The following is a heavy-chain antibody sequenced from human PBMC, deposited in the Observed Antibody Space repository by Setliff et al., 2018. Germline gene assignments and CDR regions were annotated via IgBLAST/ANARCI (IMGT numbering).Heavy chain of an antibody. D-gene: IGHD2-2*01. J-gene: IGHJ5*02. CDR2: IYSSGST. CDR1: GGSISSYY. CDR3: ARDQGYCGSASCYAQLWFDP. V-gene: IGHV4-4*08. Sequence: TLSLTCTVSGGSISSYYWSWIRQPPGKGLEWIGYIYSSGSTNYNPSLKSRVTISVDTSKNQLSLKLSSVTAADTAVYYCARDQGYCGSASCYAQLWFDPWGQGTLVTVSS.